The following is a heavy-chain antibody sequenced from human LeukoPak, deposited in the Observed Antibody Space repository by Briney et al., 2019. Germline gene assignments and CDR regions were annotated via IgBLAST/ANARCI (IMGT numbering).Heavy chain of an antibody. V-gene: IGHV3-23*01. CDR3: AKLPYQLLRSFYYGMDV. J-gene: IGHJ6*02. D-gene: IGHD2-2*01. CDR1: GFAFNTYA. Sequence: PGGSLRLSCAASGFAFNTYAMTWVRQAPGKGLEWVSSVDGSGGTTYYADSVRGRFTVSRDNSKNTLYLQMNSLRAEDTAVYYCAKLPYQLLRSFYYGMDVWGQGTTVTVSS. CDR2: VDGSGGTT.